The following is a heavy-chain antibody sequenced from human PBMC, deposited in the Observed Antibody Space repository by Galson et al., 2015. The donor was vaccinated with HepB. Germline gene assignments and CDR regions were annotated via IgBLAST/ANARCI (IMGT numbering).Heavy chain of an antibody. D-gene: IGHD3-9*01. J-gene: IGHJ4*02. V-gene: IGHV4-59*08. CDR1: GGSISSYY. CDR3: ARHAPAGRRYFDWESDY. Sequence: TLSLTCTVSGGSISSYYWSWIRQPPGKGLEWIGYIYYSGSTNYNPSPKSRVTISVDTSKNQFSLKLSSVTAADTAVYYCARHAPAGRRYFDWESDYWGQGTLVTVSS. CDR2: IYYSGST.